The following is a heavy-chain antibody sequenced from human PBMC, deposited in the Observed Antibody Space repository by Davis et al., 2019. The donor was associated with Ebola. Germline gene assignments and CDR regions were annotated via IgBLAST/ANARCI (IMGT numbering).Heavy chain of an antibody. V-gene: IGHV3-43*01. CDR1: GFTFDDYT. J-gene: IGHJ6*03. CDR2: ISWDGGST. D-gene: IGHD1-14*01. CDR3: TTRGPYVAWYYYMDV. Sequence: PGGSLRLSCAASGFTFDDYTMHWVRQAPGKGLEWVSLISWDGGSTYYADSVKGRFTISRDNSKNSLYLQMNSLRTEDTALYYCTTRGPYVAWYYYMDVWGKGTTVTVSS.